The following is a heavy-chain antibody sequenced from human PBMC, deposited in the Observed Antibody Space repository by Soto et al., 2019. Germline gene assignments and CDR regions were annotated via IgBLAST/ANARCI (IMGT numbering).Heavy chain of an antibody. CDR3: ARAQDTAMVSPFDY. V-gene: IGHV4-30-2*01. CDR2: IYHSGST. CDR1: GGSISSGGYS. J-gene: IGHJ4*02. D-gene: IGHD5-18*01. Sequence: QLQLQESGSGLVKPSQTLSLTCAVSGGSISSGGYSWSWIRQPPGKGLEWIAYIYHSGSTYYNPSLKGRVAISVARSKNQFALKLSSVTAADTAVYYCARAQDTAMVSPFDYWGQGTLVTVSS.